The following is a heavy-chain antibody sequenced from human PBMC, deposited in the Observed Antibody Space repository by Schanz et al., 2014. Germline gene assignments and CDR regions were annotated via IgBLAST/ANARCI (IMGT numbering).Heavy chain of an antibody. CDR2: FYSRGST. V-gene: IGHV4-4*07. J-gene: IGHJ6*02. Sequence: QVQLQESGPGLVKPSETLSLTCSVSGGSISSYYWSWIRQPAGKGLEWIGRFYSRGSTNYNPSLQSRVTKSVDTSKNQLSLKLSSVTAADTAVYYCARDRGMTTSDYYYGMDVWGQGTTVTVSS. D-gene: IGHD4-17*01. CDR3: ARDRGMTTSDYYYGMDV. CDR1: GGSISSYY.